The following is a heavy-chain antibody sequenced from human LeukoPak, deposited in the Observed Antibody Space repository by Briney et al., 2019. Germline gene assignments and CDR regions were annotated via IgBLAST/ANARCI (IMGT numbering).Heavy chain of an antibody. CDR2: INPNSGGT. Sequence: ASVKVSCKASGYTFTGYYMHWVRQAPGQGLEWMGWINPNSGGTNYAQKFQGRVTMTRDTSISAAYMELSRLRSDDTAVYYCAREIQLWTDGSGYWGQGTLVTVSS. CDR3: AREIQLWTDGSGY. D-gene: IGHD5-18*01. J-gene: IGHJ4*02. CDR1: GYTFTGYY. V-gene: IGHV1-2*02.